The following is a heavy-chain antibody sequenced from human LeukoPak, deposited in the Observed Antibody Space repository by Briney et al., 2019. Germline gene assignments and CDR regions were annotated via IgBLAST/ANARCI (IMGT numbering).Heavy chain of an antibody. V-gene: IGHV3-74*01. CDR1: GFSFSGTW. CDR2: IHSDGRST. CDR3: VGDNYYRMDV. Sequence: PGGSLRLSCAASGFSFSGTWMHWVRQAPGKGPVWVSRIHSDGRSTIYADSVKGRFTISRDNAKNTLYLQMNSLRAEDTAVYYCVGDNYYRMDVWGKGTTVTVSS. J-gene: IGHJ6*04.